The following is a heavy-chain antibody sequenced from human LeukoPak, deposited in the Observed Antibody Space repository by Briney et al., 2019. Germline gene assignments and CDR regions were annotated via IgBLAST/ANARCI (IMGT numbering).Heavy chain of an antibody. D-gene: IGHD5-24*01. CDR3: ARRRDGYNFGSFYFDY. V-gene: IGHV4-38-2*02. J-gene: IGHJ4*02. CDR2: IFHTGST. Sequence: PSETLSLTCTVSGYSISDGNYWGWIRQPPGKGLEWIGSIFHTGSTYDNPSLKSRVTTSVDTSKNQFSLSLNSVTAADTAVYYCARRRDGYNFGSFYFDYWGQGILVTVSS. CDR1: GYSISDGNY.